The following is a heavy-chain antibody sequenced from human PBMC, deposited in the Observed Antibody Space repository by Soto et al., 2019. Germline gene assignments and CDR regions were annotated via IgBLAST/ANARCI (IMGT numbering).Heavy chain of an antibody. CDR3: AKDTWSKWRWLQFTYFDY. CDR1: GFTFSSYA. Sequence: GGSLRLSCAASGFTFSSYAMSWVRQAPGKGLEWVSAISGSGGSTYYADSVKGRFTISRDNSKNTLYLQMNSLRAEDTAVYYCAKDTWSKWRWLQFTYFDYWGQVTLVTVSS. CDR2: ISGSGGST. D-gene: IGHD5-12*01. J-gene: IGHJ4*02. V-gene: IGHV3-23*01.